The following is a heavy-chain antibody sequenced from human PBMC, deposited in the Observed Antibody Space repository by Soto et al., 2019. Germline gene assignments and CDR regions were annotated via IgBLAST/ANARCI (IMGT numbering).Heavy chain of an antibody. Sequence: PGGSLRLSCAASGFTFSSYGMHWVRQAPGKGLEWVAVISYDGSDKYYADSVKGRFTISRDNSKNTLYLQMNSLRAEDTAVYYCAKDTSGLLLDYWGQGTLVTVSS. D-gene: IGHD5-12*01. CDR1: GFTFSSYG. CDR3: AKDTSGLLLDY. V-gene: IGHV3-30*18. CDR2: ISYDGSDK. J-gene: IGHJ4*02.